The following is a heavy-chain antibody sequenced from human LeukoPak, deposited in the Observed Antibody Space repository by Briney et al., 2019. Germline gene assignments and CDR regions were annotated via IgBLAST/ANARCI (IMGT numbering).Heavy chain of an antibody. V-gene: IGHV3-23*01. Sequence: AGGSLRLSCAASGFTFSSYAMSWVRQAPGKGLEWVSAISGSGGSTYYADSVKGRFTISRDNSENTLYLQMNSLRAEDTAVYYCAKVNYYDSSGPTDYWGQGTLVTVSS. J-gene: IGHJ4*02. CDR2: ISGSGGST. D-gene: IGHD3-22*01. CDR1: GFTFSSYA. CDR3: AKVNYYDSSGPTDY.